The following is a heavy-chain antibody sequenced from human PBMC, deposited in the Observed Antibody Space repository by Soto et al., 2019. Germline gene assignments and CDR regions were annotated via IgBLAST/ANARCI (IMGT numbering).Heavy chain of an antibody. J-gene: IGHJ5*02. D-gene: IGHD4-17*01. V-gene: IGHV1-8*01. CDR1: GYSFTSLD. CDR3: ARDKTEDYGEGDWFDP. CDR2: MQPSTGRT. Sequence: ASVKVSCKASGYSFTSLDINWVRQTAGQGLEWMGWMQPSTGRTGYAQKFQGRVTMTTDTSTSTAYMELRSLRSDDTAGYYCARDKTEDYGEGDWFDPWGQGTLVTVAS.